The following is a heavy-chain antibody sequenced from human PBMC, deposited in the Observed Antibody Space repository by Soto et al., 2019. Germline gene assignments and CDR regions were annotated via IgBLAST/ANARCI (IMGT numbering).Heavy chain of an antibody. Sequence: EVQLVESGGGLVQPGGSLRLSCAAYGYTFSRYWIHWVRQAPGKGLVWVSRVNNDGSGTAYADSVEGRFTISRDNAKNTEYLQLNSLRAEDTALYYCGRGGSEHAMDVWGQGTTVTVSS. CDR1: GYTFSRYW. V-gene: IGHV3-74*01. CDR2: VNNDGSGT. J-gene: IGHJ6*02. CDR3: GRGGSEHAMDV.